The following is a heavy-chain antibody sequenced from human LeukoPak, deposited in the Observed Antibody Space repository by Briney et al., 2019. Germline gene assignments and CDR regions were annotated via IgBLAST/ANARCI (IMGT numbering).Heavy chain of an antibody. CDR1: GGSFSGYY. D-gene: IGHD4-11*01. J-gene: IGHJ4*02. V-gene: IGHV4-34*01. CDR3: ALAPFYSNYELY. Sequence: RPSETLSLTCAVYGGSFSGYYWSWIRQPPGKGLEWIGGINHSGSTNYNPSLKSRVTISVDTSKNQFSLKLSSVTAADTAVYYCALAPFYSNYELYWGQGTLVTVSS. CDR2: INHSGST.